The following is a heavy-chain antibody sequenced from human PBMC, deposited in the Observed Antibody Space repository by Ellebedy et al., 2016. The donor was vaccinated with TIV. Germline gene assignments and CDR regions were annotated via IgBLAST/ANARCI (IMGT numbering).Heavy chain of an antibody. CDR1: GYTFTDYD. CDR3: ARVQRGSGWGSGHYHYGMDV. V-gene: IGHV1-8*01. D-gene: IGHD6-19*01. Sequence: ASVKVSCKASGYTFTDYDINWVRQATGQGLEWMGWVDPNSGITGNEQKFQGRVTMTWNTSTGTVDMDLSSLTSADTAVYFCARVQRGSGWGSGHYHYGMDVWGQGATVTVSS. J-gene: IGHJ6*02. CDR2: VDPNSGIT.